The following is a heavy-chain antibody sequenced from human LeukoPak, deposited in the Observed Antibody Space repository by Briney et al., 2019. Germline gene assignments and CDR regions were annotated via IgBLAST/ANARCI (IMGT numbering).Heavy chain of an antibody. Sequence: WASVKVSCKASGGTFSSYAISWVRQAPGQGLEWMGGIIPIFGTANYAQKFQGRVTMTEDTSTDTAYMELSSLRSEDTAVYYCATDPTFDYWGQGTLVTVSS. CDR1: GGTFSSYA. CDR3: ATDPTFDY. V-gene: IGHV1-69*06. CDR2: IIPIFGTA. J-gene: IGHJ4*02.